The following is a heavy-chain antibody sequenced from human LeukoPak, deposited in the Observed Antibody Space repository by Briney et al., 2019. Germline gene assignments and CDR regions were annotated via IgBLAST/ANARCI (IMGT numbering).Heavy chain of an antibody. CDR2: IKPDGGEQ. CDR3: ARGSPLAGDY. J-gene: IGHJ4*02. V-gene: IGHV3-7*01. D-gene: IGHD6-19*01. CDR1: GFIFSTYW. Sequence: GGSLSLSCAASGFIFSTYWMSWVRQAPGKGLEWVANIKPDGGEQYYVDSVKGRFTISRDNAKNSLFPQMNSLRAEDTAVYFCARGSPLAGDYWGQGTLVTVSS.